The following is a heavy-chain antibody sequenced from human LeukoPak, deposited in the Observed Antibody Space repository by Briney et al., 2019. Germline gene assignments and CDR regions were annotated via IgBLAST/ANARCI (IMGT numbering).Heavy chain of an antibody. V-gene: IGHV3-30*02. Sequence: GGSLRLSCAASGFTFSSYGMHWVRQAPGKGLEWVAFIRYDGSNKYYADSVKGRFTISRDNSKNTLYLQMNSLRAEDTAVYYCARANWRGGYDWVSWFDPWGQGTLVTVSS. CDR1: GFTFSSYG. D-gene: IGHD5-12*01. CDR2: IRYDGSNK. J-gene: IGHJ5*02. CDR3: ARANWRGGYDWVSWFDP.